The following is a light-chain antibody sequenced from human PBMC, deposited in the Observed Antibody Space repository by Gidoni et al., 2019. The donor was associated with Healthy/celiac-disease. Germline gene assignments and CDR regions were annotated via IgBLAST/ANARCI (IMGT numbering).Light chain of an antibody. Sequence: IVLTQSPATLSLSPGERATLSCRASQSVSSYLAWYQQKPGQAPRLLIYDAPNRATGIPARFSGSGSGTDFTLTISSLEPEDFAVYYCQQRSNWLPLTFGGGTKVEIK. CDR3: QQRSNWLPLT. CDR1: QSVSSY. V-gene: IGKV3-11*01. J-gene: IGKJ4*01. CDR2: DAP.